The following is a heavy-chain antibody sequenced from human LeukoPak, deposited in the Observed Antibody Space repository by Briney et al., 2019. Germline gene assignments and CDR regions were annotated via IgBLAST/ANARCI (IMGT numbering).Heavy chain of an antibody. J-gene: IGHJ4*02. V-gene: IGHV5-51*01. Sequence: GESLKISCKGSGYSFTSYWIGWVRQMPGKGLEWMGIIYPGDSDTRYSPSFQGQVTISVDKSISTAYLQWSSLKASDTAMYYCARQGIYDILTGYSDYWGQGTLVTVSS. D-gene: IGHD3-9*01. CDR3: ARQGIYDILTGYSDY. CDR2: IYPGDSDT. CDR1: GYSFTSYW.